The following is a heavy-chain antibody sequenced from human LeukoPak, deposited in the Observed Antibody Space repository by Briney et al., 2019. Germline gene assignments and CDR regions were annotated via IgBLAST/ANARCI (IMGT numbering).Heavy chain of an antibody. CDR2: IIPIFGTA. J-gene: IGHJ5*02. D-gene: IGHD6-13*01. V-gene: IGHV1-69*05. CDR3: ARGGSSSWYSNWFDP. CDR1: GGTFSSYT. Sequence: SVKVSCKASGGTFSSYTISWVRQAPGQGLEWMGGIIPIFGTANYAQKFQGRVTITTDESTSTAYMELSSLRSEDTAVYYYARGGSSSWYSNWFDPWGQGTLVTVSS.